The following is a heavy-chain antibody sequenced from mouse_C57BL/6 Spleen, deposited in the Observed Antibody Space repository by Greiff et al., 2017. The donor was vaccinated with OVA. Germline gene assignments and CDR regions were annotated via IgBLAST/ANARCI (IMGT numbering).Heavy chain of an antibody. V-gene: IGHV5-6*01. J-gene: IGHJ1*03. Sequence: EVKLVESGGDLVKPGGSLKLSCAASGFTFSSYGMSWVRQTPDKRLEWVATISSGGSYTYYPDSVKGRFTISRDNAKNTLYLQMSSLKSEDTAMYYCARQGYGTRYFDVWGTGTTVTVSA. CDR3: ARQGYGTRYFDV. D-gene: IGHD1-1*01. CDR2: ISSGGSYT. CDR1: GFTFSSYG.